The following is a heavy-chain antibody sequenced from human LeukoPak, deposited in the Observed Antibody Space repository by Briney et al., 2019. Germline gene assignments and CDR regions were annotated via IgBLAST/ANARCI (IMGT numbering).Heavy chain of an antibody. CDR1: GFIFSTYW. CDR3: AKDAVQSVAGLADY. Sequence: GGSLRLSCAASGFIFSTYWMMWARQAPGKGLEWVANMKGDGSEIHYVDSVKGRFTISRDNAKNSLYLQMNSLRAEDTALYYCAKDAVQSVAGLADYWGQGTLVTVSS. CDR2: MKGDGSEI. J-gene: IGHJ4*02. V-gene: IGHV3-7*03. D-gene: IGHD6-19*01.